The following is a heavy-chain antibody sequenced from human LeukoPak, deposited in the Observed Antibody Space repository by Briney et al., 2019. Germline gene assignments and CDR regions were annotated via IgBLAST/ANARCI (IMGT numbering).Heavy chain of an antibody. V-gene: IGHV4-59*01. CDR1: GGSISSYY. CDR3: ARGKYYYGSGNYYTTYYFDY. D-gene: IGHD3-10*01. Sequence: SETLSLTCTVSGGSISSYYWSWIRQPPGKGLEWIGYIYYSGSTNYNPSLKSRVTISVDTSKNQFSLKLSSVTAADTAVYYCARGKYYYGSGNYYTTYYFDYWGQGTLVTVSS. J-gene: IGHJ4*02. CDR2: IYYSGST.